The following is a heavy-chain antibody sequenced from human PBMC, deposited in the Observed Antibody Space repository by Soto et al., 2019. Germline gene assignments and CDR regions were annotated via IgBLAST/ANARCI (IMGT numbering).Heavy chain of an antibody. CDR1: GASIRSGGFY. Sequence: KTSETLSLTCSVSGASIRSGGFYWSWLRQSPGKGLEWIGHIYYTGSTFVSPSLKGRLTISLDTSKNQFSLDLSSATAADTAMYYCARIEMASIKWGRGTLVTVSS. CDR3: ARIEMASIK. D-gene: IGHD5-12*01. J-gene: IGHJ4*02. CDR2: IYYTGST. V-gene: IGHV4-31*03.